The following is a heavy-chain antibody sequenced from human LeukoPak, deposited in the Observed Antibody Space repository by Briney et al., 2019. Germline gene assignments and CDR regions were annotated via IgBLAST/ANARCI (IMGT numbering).Heavy chain of an antibody. CDR3: ARQDDYGDYGFAY. J-gene: IGHJ4*02. CDR1: GGSISSYY. CDR2: IYYSGST. D-gene: IGHD4-17*01. Sequence: PSETLSLTCTVSGGSISSYYWSWIRQPPGKGLEWIGYIYYSGSTNYNPSLKSRVTISVDTSKNQFSLKLSSVTAADTAVYYCARQDDYGDYGFAYWGQGTLVTVSS. V-gene: IGHV4-59*08.